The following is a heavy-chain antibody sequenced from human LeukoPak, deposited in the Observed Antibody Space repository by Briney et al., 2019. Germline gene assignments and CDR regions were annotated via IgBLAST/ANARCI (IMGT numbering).Heavy chain of an antibody. CDR1: GGSISSYY. Sequence: SETLSLTCTVSGGSISSYYWSWIRQPPGKGLEWIGYIYYNGSTNYNPSLKSRVTISVDTSKNQFSLKLSSVTAADTAVYYCARAISGDYYYYMDVWGKGTTVTVSS. V-gene: IGHV4-59*08. CDR2: IYYNGST. D-gene: IGHD3-3*01. J-gene: IGHJ6*03. CDR3: ARAISGDYYYYMDV.